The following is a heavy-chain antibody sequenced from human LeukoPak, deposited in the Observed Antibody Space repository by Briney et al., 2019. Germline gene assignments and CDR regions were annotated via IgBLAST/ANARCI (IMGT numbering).Heavy chain of an antibody. CDR2: IIPIFGTA. D-gene: IGHD3-22*01. J-gene: IGHJ6*03. CDR3: ARGPINYYDSSGYYYDYYMDV. CDR1: GGTFSSYA. V-gene: IGHV1-69*06. Sequence: SVKVSCKASGGTFSSYAISWVRQAPGQGLEWMGGIIPIFGTANYAQKFQGRVTITADKSTSTAYMELSSLRSEDTAVYYCARGPINYYDSSGYYYDYYMDVWGKGTTVTVSS.